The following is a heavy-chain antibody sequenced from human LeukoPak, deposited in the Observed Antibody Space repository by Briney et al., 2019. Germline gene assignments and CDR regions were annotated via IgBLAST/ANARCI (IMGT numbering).Heavy chain of an antibody. CDR1: GGSFSGYY. Sequence: SSETLSLTCAVYGGSFSGYYWSWIRQPPGKGLEWIGEINHSGSTNYNPSLKSRVTISVDTSKNQFSLKLSSVTAADTAVYYCARFGSGRYFDYWGQGTLVTVSS. V-gene: IGHV4-34*01. J-gene: IGHJ4*02. D-gene: IGHD3-10*01. CDR2: INHSGST. CDR3: ARFGSGRYFDY.